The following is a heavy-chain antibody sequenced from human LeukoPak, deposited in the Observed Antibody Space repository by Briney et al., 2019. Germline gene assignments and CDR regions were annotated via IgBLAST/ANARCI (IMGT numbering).Heavy chain of an antibody. CDR1: GGSVSSNSYY. D-gene: IGHD5-24*01. Sequence: SETLSLTCTVSGGSVSSNSYYWGWIRQPPGKGLEWIGSIYYSGSTYYNPSLKSRVTISVDTSKNQFSLKLSSVTAADTAMYYCARDGYNPIDYWGQGTLVTVSS. CDR2: IYYSGST. CDR3: ARDGYNPIDY. J-gene: IGHJ4*02. V-gene: IGHV4-39*02.